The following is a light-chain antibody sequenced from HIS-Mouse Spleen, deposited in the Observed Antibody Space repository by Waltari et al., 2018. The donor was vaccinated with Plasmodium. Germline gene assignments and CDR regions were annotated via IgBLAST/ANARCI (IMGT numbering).Light chain of an antibody. CDR3: QQYNNWSFT. CDR2: GAS. CDR1: QSVSSN. V-gene: IGKV3-15*01. Sequence: EIVMTQSPATLSVSPGERATLSCRASQSVSSNLAWSQQKPGQAPRRLIYGASTRATGIPARFSGSGSGTEFTLTISSLQSEDFAVYYCQQYNNWSFTFGPGTKVDIK. J-gene: IGKJ3*01.